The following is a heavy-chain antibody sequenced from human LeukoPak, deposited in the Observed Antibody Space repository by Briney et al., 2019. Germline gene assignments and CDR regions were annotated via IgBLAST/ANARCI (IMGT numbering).Heavy chain of an antibody. Sequence: GASVKVSCKASGYTFTSQYVHWVRQAPGRGLEWMGIINPSGGSTRYAQKFQGRVTMTRDTSTSTVYMELKRLRSEDTAVYYCARGEYGDYDYWGQGTLVTVSS. J-gene: IGHJ4*02. CDR2: INPSGGST. CDR3: ARGEYGDYDY. V-gene: IGHV1-46*01. D-gene: IGHD4-17*01. CDR1: GYTFTSQY.